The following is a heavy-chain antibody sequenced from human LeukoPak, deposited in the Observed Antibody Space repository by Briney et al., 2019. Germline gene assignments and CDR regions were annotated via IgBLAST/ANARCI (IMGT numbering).Heavy chain of an antibody. V-gene: IGHV4-4*02. Sequence: PSETLSVTCAVSGGSISSTKWWNWVRQPPGKGREWIGEIYHSGSTNYNPTLKSRITISVDKSKNQVSLNLSSVTAADTAVYYCATSTVMNHYCFDYWAQGTLVTVSS. D-gene: IGHD1-14*01. J-gene: IGHJ4*02. CDR3: ATSTVMNHYCFDY. CDR1: GGSISSTKW. CDR2: IYHSGST.